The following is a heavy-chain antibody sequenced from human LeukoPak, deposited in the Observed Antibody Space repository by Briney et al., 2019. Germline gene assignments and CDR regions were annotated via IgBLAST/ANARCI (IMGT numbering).Heavy chain of an antibody. Sequence: SVKVSCKASGGTFSSYAISWVRQAPGQGLEWMGRIIPIFGTASYAQKFQGRVTITTDESTSTAYMELSSLRSEDTAVYYCAREQVVYYGSGSYYTWGQGTLVTVSS. J-gene: IGHJ4*02. CDR1: GGTFSSYA. D-gene: IGHD3-10*01. CDR2: IIPIFGTA. CDR3: AREQVVYYGSGSYYT. V-gene: IGHV1-69*05.